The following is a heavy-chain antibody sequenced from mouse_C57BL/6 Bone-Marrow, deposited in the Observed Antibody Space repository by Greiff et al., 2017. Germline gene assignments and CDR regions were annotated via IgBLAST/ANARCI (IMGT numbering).Heavy chain of an antibody. D-gene: IGHD2-4*01. V-gene: IGHV1-76*01. Sequence: QVQLQQSGAELVRPGASVKLSCKASGYTFTDYYINWVKQRPGQGLEWIARIYPGSGNTYYNEKFKGKATLTAEKSSSTAYMQLSSLTSEDSAVXFCARREDYAWFAYWGQGTLVTVSA. CDR3: ARREDYAWFAY. CDR2: IYPGSGNT. CDR1: GYTFTDYY. J-gene: IGHJ3*01.